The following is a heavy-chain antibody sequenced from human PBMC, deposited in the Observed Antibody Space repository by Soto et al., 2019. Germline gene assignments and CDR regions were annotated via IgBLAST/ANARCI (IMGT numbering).Heavy chain of an antibody. D-gene: IGHD6-19*01. CDR1: GFTVSSNY. V-gene: IGHV3-53*01. CDR3: AGYSSGWYAGKTSYYFDY. CDR2: IYSGGST. Sequence: LRLSCAASGFTVSSNYMSWVRQAPGKGLEWVSVIYSGGSTYYADSVKGRFTISRDNSKNTLYLQMNSLRAEDTAVYYCAGYSSGWYAGKTSYYFDYWGQGTLVTVSS. J-gene: IGHJ4*02.